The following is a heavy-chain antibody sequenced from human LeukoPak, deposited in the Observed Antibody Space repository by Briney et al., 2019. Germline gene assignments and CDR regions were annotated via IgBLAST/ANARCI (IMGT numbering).Heavy chain of an antibody. Sequence: SQTLSLTCNVSAASITSYYSSWIRQPPGKGLEWIGYTYYSGSTTYNTSLTSRVTISVDTSKTQLSLSVSSVTAAAPAVFSCARLVYSASWYGFDTWGQGTLVTVSS. CDR3: ARLVYSASWYGFDT. D-gene: IGHD6-13*01. CDR1: AASITSYY. J-gene: IGHJ5*02. V-gene: IGHV4-59*01. CDR2: TYYSGST.